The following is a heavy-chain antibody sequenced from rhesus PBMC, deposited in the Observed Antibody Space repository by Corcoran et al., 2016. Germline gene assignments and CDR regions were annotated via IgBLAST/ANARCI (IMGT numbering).Heavy chain of an antibody. Sequence: QVQLQESGPGLVKPSETLSLTCAVSGGPISDDYYWSWIHQPPGKGLEWIGYIYGSGGGTHYNPSLKNRVTISIDTSRNQFSLKLSSVTAPDTAVYYCARLPYYSNYFDYWGQGVLVTVSS. CDR3: ARLPYYSNYFDY. CDR1: GGPISDDYY. CDR2: IYGSGGGT. J-gene: IGHJ4*01. V-gene: IGHV4-106*01. D-gene: IGHD3-9*01.